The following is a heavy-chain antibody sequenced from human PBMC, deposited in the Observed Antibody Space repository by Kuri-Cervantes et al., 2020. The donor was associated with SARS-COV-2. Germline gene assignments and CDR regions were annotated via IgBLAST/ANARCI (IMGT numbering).Heavy chain of an antibody. Sequence: GESLKISCAASGFTFSSYSMNWVRQAPGKGLEWVAFMHYDGSNKYYADSVKGRFTISRDNSKNTLYLQMNSLRAEDTAVYYCAWELLWPDAFDIWGQGTMVTVSS. J-gene: IGHJ3*02. CDR2: MHYDGSNK. CDR1: GFTFSSYS. V-gene: IGHV3-30*02. D-gene: IGHD1-26*01. CDR3: AWELLWPDAFDI.